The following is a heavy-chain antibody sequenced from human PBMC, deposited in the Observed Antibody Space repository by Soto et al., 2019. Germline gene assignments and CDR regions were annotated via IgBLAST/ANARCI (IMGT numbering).Heavy chain of an antibody. V-gene: IGHV1-69*12. J-gene: IGHJ6*02. CDR2: IIPIFDTA. CDR1: GGTFSSYA. D-gene: IGHD3-22*01. CDR3: AGHSSGVPGYYYGMDV. Sequence: QVQLVQSGAEVKKPGSSVKVSCKASGGTFSSYAISWVRQAPGQGLEWMGGIIPIFDTADYAQKFQGRVTITADESTNTAYMALSSLRSEVTAVYYCAGHSSGVPGYYYGMDVWGQGTTVTVSS.